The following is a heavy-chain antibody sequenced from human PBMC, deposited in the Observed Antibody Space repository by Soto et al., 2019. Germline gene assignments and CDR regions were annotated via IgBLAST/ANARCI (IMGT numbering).Heavy chain of an antibody. D-gene: IGHD6-13*01. V-gene: IGHV3-30-3*01. CDR2: ISYDGSNK. CDR3: ARDRLFSSSWSRYFDY. CDR1: GFTFSSYA. Sequence: QVQLVESGGGVVQPGRSLRLSCAASGFTFSSYAMHWVRQAPGEGLEWVAVISYDGSNKYYADSVKGRFTISRDNSKNTLYLQMNSLRAEDTAVYYCARDRLFSSSWSRYFDYWGQGTLVTVSS. J-gene: IGHJ4*02.